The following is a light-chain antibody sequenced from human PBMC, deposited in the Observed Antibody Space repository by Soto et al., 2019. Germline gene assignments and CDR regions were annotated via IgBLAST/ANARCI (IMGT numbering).Light chain of an antibody. J-gene: IGLJ3*02. CDR3: CSYAGSSTCV. CDR2: EGS. CDR1: SSDVGSYNL. Sequence: QSALTQPASVSGSPGQSITISCTGTSSDVGSYNLVAWYQQHPGKAPKLMIYEGSKGPSGVSNRFSGYKSGNTASLTISGLQADDEADYYCCSYAGSSTCVFGGGTKLTVL. V-gene: IGLV2-23*01.